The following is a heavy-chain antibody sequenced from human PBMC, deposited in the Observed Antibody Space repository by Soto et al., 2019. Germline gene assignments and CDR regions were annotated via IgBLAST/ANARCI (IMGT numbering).Heavy chain of an antibody. CDR2: ISSDGSNK. V-gene: IGHV3-30*18. J-gene: IGHJ3*02. CDR3: AKVGSSWFAGAFDI. D-gene: IGHD6-13*01. Sequence: QVQLVESGGGVVQPGRSLRLSCAASGFIFSRYDMHWLRQAPGKGLEWVTLISSDGSNKYYADSVKGRFTISRDNSKNTLYLQMSSLRAEDAAMYYCAKVGSSWFAGAFDIWGQGTMVTVSS. CDR1: GFIFSRYD.